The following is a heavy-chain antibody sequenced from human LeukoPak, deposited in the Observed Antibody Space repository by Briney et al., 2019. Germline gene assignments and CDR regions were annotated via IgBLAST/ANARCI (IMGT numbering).Heavy chain of an antibody. CDR2: INHSGST. D-gene: IGHD3-3*01. J-gene: IGHJ5*02. CDR3: ASITIFGVVPTTTWFDP. Sequence: SETLSLTCAVYGGSFSGYYWSWIRQPPGKGLEWIGEINHSGSTNYNPSLKSRVTISVDTSKNQFPLKLSSVTAADTAVYYCASITIFGVVPTTTWFDPWGQGTLVTVSS. V-gene: IGHV4-34*01. CDR1: GGSFSGYY.